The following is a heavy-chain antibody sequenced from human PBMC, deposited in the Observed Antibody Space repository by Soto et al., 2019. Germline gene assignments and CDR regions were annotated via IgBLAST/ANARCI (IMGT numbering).Heavy chain of an antibody. V-gene: IGHV4-59*01. J-gene: IGHJ3*02. CDR1: GGSISSYY. CDR2: IYYSGST. D-gene: IGHD2-2*01. CDR3: AKKRKYCSSTSCYYAFDI. Sequence: TLSLTCTVSGGSISSYYWSWIRQPPGKGLEWIGYIYYSGSTNYNPSLKSRVTISVDTSKNQFSLKLSSVTAADTAVYYCAKKRKYCSSTSCYYAFDIWGQGTMVTVSS.